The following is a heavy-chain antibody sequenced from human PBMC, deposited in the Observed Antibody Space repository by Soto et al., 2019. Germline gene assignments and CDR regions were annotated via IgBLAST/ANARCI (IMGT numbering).Heavy chain of an antibody. CDR1: GFTFSGFW. CDR2: IKQDGSEK. J-gene: IGHJ4*02. V-gene: IGHV3-7*01. CDR3: ARFDS. Sequence: EVQLVESGGALVQPGGSLRLSCAASGFTFSGFWMTWVRQAQGKGLEWVANIKQDGSEKNYADSVKGRFTISRDNDNNSLYLQMNSLRVDDTAVYYCARFDSWGQGTLVTVSS.